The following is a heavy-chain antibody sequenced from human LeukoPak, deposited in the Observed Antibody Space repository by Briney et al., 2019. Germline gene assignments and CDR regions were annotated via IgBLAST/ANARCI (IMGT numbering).Heavy chain of an antibody. CDR2: INHSGST. CDR3: ARETKDFWSGYYTFAPAYYYYYMDV. D-gene: IGHD3-3*01. Sequence: SETLSLTCAVYGGSFSGYYWSWIRQPPGKGLEWIGEINHSGSTNYNPSLKSRVTISVDTSKNQFSLKLSSVTAADTAVYYCARETKDFWSGYYTFAPAYYYYYMDVWGKGTTVTVSS. V-gene: IGHV4-34*01. J-gene: IGHJ6*03. CDR1: GGSFSGYY.